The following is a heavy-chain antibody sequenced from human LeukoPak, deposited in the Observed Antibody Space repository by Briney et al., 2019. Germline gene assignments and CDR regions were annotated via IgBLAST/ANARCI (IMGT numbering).Heavy chain of an antibody. V-gene: IGHV3-30*02. J-gene: IGHJ4*02. Sequence: PGGSLRLSCAASGFTFSSYGMHWVRQAPGKGLEWVAFIRYDGSNKYYADSVKGRFTISRDNSKNTLCLQMNSLRAEDTAVYYCAKAGIAARPGDYWGQGTLVTVPS. CDR2: IRYDGSNK. D-gene: IGHD6-6*01. CDR3: AKAGIAARPGDY. CDR1: GFTFSSYG.